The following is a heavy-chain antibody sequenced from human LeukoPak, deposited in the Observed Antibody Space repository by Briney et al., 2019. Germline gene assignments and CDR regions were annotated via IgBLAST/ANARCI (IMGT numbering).Heavy chain of an antibody. J-gene: IGHJ3*02. CDR3: ARWSTDSGWAAGGYDS. CDR1: GGSICSISYF. D-gene: IGHD5/OR15-5a*01. V-gene: IGHV4-39*01. CDR2: IYYSGST. Sequence: SETLPLTCTVAGGSICSISYFWRWIRQPPGKGLEWITNIYYSGSTYYNPSLKSRVTISVDASKNQFSLKLSSVDAADTAVYFCARWSTDSGWAAGGYDSWCQGTMVTVSS.